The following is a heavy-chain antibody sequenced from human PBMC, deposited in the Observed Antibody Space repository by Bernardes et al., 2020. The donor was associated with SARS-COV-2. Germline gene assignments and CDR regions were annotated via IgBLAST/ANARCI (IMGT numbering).Heavy chain of an antibody. Sequence: ASVKVSCKVSGYTLTELSMHWVRQAPGKGLEWMGGFDPEDGETIYAQKFQGRVTMTEDTSTDTAYMELSSLRSEDTAVYYCATAARGGYYFRSAFDIWGQGTMVTVSS. CDR3: ATAARGGYYFRSAFDI. CDR2: FDPEDGET. CDR1: GYTLTELS. J-gene: IGHJ3*02. V-gene: IGHV1-24*01. D-gene: IGHD3-10*01.